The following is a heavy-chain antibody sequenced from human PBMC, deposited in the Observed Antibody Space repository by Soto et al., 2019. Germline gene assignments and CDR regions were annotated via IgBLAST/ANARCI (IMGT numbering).Heavy chain of an antibody. V-gene: IGHV2-5*01. D-gene: IGHD6-19*01. Sequence: QITLKESGPTLLKPTQTLTLTCTFSGFSLSSNAVGVNWIRQPPGKALEWLALIYWNDDNHYSPSLRSRLTITKDTSKNQLVLTTTNVDPVDTATYYCAHGSGWLSDYWGQGTLVTVSS. CDR2: IYWNDDN. CDR3: AHGSGWLSDY. J-gene: IGHJ4*02. CDR1: GFSLSSNAVG.